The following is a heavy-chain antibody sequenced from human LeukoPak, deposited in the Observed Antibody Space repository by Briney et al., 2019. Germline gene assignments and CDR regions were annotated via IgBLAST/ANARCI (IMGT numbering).Heavy chain of an antibody. Sequence: ASVKVSCKASLGTFSSYVISWVRQAPGQGLEWMGGIIPTFGTANYAQKFQGRVTITADESTSTAYMELSSLRSEDTAVYYCASPSDDYDSSGYYFRWFDPWGQGTLVTVSS. V-gene: IGHV1-69*13. D-gene: IGHD3-22*01. CDR1: LGTFSSYV. CDR2: IIPTFGTA. CDR3: ASPSDDYDSSGYYFRWFDP. J-gene: IGHJ5*02.